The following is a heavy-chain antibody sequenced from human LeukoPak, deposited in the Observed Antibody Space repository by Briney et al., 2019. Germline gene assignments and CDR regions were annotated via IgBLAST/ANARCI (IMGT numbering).Heavy chain of an antibody. J-gene: IGHJ4*02. CDR3: ERELVTGISGYYFDY. CDR1: GFTFSSYW. D-gene: IGHD2-21*02. V-gene: IGHV3-7*01. CDR2: IKQDGGGK. Sequence: GGSLRLSCAASGFTFSSYWMSWVRQAPGKGLEWVASIKQDGGGKYYVDSVKGRFTISTDSANNPPYLQMSSLIADDTAVYYCERELVTGISGYYFDYWGQGTLVTVSS.